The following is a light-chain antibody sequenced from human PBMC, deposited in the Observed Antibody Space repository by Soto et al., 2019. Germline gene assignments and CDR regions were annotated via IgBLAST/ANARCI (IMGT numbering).Light chain of an antibody. CDR2: AAS. J-gene: IGKJ2*01. CDR3: QQSYSTPMYT. Sequence: DIPMTQSPSSLSASVGDRVTITCRASQSISSYLNWYQQKPGKAPKLLIYAASSLQGGVPSRFSGSGSGTDFTLTISSLQPEDFATYYCQQSYSTPMYTFGQGTKLEIK. CDR1: QSISSY. V-gene: IGKV1-39*01.